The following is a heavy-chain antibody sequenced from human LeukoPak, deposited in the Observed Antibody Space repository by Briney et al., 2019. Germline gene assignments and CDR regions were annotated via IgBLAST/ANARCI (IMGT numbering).Heavy chain of an antibody. D-gene: IGHD3-22*01. J-gene: IGHJ6*02. CDR1: GYTFTSYG. V-gene: IGHV1-18*01. Sequence: ASVKVSCKASGYTFTSYGISWVRQAPGQGLEWMGWISAYNGNTNYAQKLQGRVTMTTDTSTSTAYMELRSLRSDDTAVYYCASSSGYSPRYYYGMDVWGQGTTVTVSS. CDR2: ISAYNGNT. CDR3: ASSSGYSPRYYYGMDV.